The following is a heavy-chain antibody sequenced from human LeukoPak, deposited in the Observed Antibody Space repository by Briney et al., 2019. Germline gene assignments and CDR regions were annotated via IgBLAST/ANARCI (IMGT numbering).Heavy chain of an antibody. CDR1: GFTFSDYG. CDR2: IRYDGSNK. CDR3: ATSLVVLITHDVFDI. Sequence: GGSLRLSCAASGFTFSDYGMHWVRQAPGKGLEWMAFIRYDGSNKFYADSLKGRFTISRDNSKNTMYLQMNSLRAEDTAVYYSATSLVVLITHDVFDIWGQGTMVTVSS. D-gene: IGHD3-22*01. J-gene: IGHJ3*02. V-gene: IGHV3-30*02.